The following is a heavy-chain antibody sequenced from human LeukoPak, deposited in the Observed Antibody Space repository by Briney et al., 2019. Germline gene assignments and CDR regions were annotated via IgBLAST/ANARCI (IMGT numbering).Heavy chain of an antibody. CDR1: GFTFSISA. Sequence: PGGSLRLSCAASGFTFSISAINWVRQAPGKGLEWISCISGSGRTTYYADSVRGRFTISRDNSKNTVYLQVNSLRAEDTAVYYCAKDKSPGDSLAARYDYYYFYGVDVWGQGTTVTVSS. CDR2: ISGSGRTT. D-gene: IGHD4-17*01. J-gene: IGHJ6*02. V-gene: IGHV3-23*01. CDR3: AKDKSPGDSLAARYDYYYFYGVDV.